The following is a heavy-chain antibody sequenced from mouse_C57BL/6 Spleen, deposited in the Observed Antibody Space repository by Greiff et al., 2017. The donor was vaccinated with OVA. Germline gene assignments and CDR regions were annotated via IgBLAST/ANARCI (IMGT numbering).Heavy chain of an antibody. CDR3: TRWDIPGRAMDY. CDR1: GYTFTDYE. D-gene: IGHD4-1*01. CDR2: IDPETGGT. J-gene: IGHJ4*01. V-gene: IGHV1-15*01. Sequence: VQLQQSGPELVKPGASVTLSCKASGYTFTDYEMHWVKQTPVHGLEWIGAIDPETGGTAYNQKFKGKAILTVDKSSTTAYMELRSLTSEDSAVYYYTRWDIPGRAMDYWGQGTLVTVSS.